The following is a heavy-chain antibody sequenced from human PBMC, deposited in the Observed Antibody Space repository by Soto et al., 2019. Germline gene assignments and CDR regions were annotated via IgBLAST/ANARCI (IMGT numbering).Heavy chain of an antibody. Sequence: GGSLRLSCAASGFTFSSYAMHWVRQAPGKGLEWVAVISYDGSNKYYADSVKGRFTISRDNSKNTLYLQMNSLRAEDTAVYYCARLPPRWLHFKLDYWGQGTLVTVSS. CDR1: GFTFSSYA. CDR2: ISYDGSNK. V-gene: IGHV3-30-3*01. J-gene: IGHJ4*02. D-gene: IGHD5-12*01. CDR3: ARLPPRWLHFKLDY.